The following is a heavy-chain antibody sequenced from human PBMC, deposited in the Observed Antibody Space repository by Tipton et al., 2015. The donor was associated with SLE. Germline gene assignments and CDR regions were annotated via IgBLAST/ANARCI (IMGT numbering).Heavy chain of an antibody. V-gene: IGHV4-39*07. CDR2: FHYSGNT. CDR3: ARRGGDYLWYFDL. Sequence: SLSSYSMHWVRQAPGKGLEWIGTFHYSGNTDYNPSLKSRVTISVDTSNNHFSLNLSSVTAADTAVYYCARRGGDYLWYFDLWGRGTLVTVSS. CDR1: SLSSYS. D-gene: IGHD4-17*01. J-gene: IGHJ2*01.